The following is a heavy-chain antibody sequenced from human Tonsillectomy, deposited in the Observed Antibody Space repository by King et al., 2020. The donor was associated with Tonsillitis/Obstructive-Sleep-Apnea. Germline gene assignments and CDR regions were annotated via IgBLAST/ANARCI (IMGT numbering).Heavy chain of an antibody. D-gene: IGHD4-23*01. V-gene: IGHV4-34*01. CDR1: GGSFSGYY. CDR3: AGGVVTSEGIDY. Sequence: VQLQQWGAGLLKPSETLSLTCAVYGGSFSGYYWSWIRQPPGKGLEWIGEIKHSGRTNYNTSLKSRVTMSVDTSKNQFALTLSSVTAADTAVYYCAGGVVTSEGIDYWGQGTLVTVSS. J-gene: IGHJ4*02. CDR2: IKHSGRT.